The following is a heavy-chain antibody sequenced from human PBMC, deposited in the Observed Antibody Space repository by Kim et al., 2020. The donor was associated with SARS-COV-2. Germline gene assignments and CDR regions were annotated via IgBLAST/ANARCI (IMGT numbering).Heavy chain of an antibody. CDR1: GFTFSSYP. D-gene: IGHD3-9*01. CDR2: ISANGGST. Sequence: GGSLRLSCSASGFTFSSYPVHWVRQSPGQGLEYISGISANGGSTHYADSLKGRFTISRDNSKNKSYLQMNSLRPEDTAVYYCVKDSHRSDSFLYPTGWFASWGQGTLVTVPA. J-gene: IGHJ5*01. CDR3: VKDSHRSDSFLYPTGWFAS. V-gene: IGHV3-64D*09.